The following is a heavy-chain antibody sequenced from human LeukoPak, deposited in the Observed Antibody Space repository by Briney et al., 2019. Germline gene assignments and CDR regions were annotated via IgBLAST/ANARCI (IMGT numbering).Heavy chain of an antibody. CDR2: IIPIFGTA. V-gene: IGHV1-69*13. CDR1: GGTFSSYA. Sequence: ASVKVSCKASGGTFSSYAISWVRQAPGQGLEWMGGIIPIFGTANYAQKFQGRVTITADESTSTAYMELSSLRSEDTAVYYCARDGGTTEGAFDIWGQGTMVTVSS. J-gene: IGHJ3*02. D-gene: IGHD2-2*01. CDR3: ARDGGTTEGAFDI.